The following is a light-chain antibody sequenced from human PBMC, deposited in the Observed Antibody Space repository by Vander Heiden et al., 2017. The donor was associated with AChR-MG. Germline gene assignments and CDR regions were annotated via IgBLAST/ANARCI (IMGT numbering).Light chain of an antibody. Sequence: QSVLTQPPSASGTPGQRVTNSCSGRSANIGSNYGYWYQQRPGTAPKLLIYRNNQRPSGVPDRFSGSKSGTSASLAISGLRSEDEADYYCAAWDDSLSGRVFGGGTKLTVL. CDR2: RNN. J-gene: IGLJ3*02. V-gene: IGLV1-47*01. CDR3: AAWDDSLSGRV. CDR1: SANIGSNY.